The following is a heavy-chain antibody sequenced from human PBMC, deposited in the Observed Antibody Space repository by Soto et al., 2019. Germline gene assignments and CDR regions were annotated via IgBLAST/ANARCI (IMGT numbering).Heavy chain of an antibody. D-gene: IGHD2-15*01. Sequence: QVQLVQSGAEVKRPGASVKVSCKASGYTFTTYYMHWVRQAPGQGLEWLGIINPNGGSTTYAQKFQGSVTMTRDTSTSTVYLELSSLRSEDTAVYYCAGAGYCSGGTCFHGNCDYWGQGTLVTVSA. CDR3: AGAGYCSGGTCFHGNCDY. CDR1: GYTFTTYY. V-gene: IGHV1-46*01. CDR2: INPNGGST. J-gene: IGHJ4*02.